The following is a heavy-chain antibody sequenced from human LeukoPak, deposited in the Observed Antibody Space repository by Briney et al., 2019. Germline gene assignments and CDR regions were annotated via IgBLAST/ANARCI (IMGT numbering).Heavy chain of an antibody. CDR3: ARDDSSSWSPTRFDY. CDR1: GGSISSGSYY. Sequence: PSETLSLTCTVSGGSISSGSYYWSWIRQPAGKGLEWIGRIYTGGSINYNPSLKSRVTISVDTSKNQFSLKLSSVTAADTAVYYCARDDSSSWSPTRFDYWGQGTLVTVSS. V-gene: IGHV4-61*02. CDR2: IYTGGSI. J-gene: IGHJ4*02. D-gene: IGHD6-13*01.